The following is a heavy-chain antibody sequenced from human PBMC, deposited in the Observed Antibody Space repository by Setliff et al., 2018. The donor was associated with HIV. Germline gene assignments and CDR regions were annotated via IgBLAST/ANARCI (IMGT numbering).Heavy chain of an antibody. CDR3: ARDRYYYDSSGYSGAFDI. V-gene: IGHV4-59*01. CDR1: SGSISSYY. J-gene: IGHJ3*02. CDR2: IYYSGST. D-gene: IGHD3-22*01. Sequence: LSLTCTVSSGSISSYYWTWIRQPPGKGLEWIGYIYYSGSTNYNPSLKSRVTISVDTSKNQFSLKLSSVTAADTAVYYCARDRYYYDSSGYSGAFDIWGQGTMVTVS.